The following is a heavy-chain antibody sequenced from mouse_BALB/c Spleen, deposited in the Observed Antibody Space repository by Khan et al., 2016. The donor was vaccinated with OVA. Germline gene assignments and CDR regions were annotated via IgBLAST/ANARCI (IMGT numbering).Heavy chain of an antibody. J-gene: IGHJ2*01. Sequence: QVQLKESGTELARPGASVNLSCKASGYTFTGYWMQWVKQRPGQGLEWIGAIYPGDGNTRYTQKFKGKATLTAEKSSSTAYMQLSSLASEDSAVYYCARGGITTGYFDYWGQGTPLTVSS. CDR2: IYPGDGNT. CDR3: ARGGITTGYFDY. CDR1: GYTFTGYW. V-gene: IGHV1-87*01. D-gene: IGHD1-1*01.